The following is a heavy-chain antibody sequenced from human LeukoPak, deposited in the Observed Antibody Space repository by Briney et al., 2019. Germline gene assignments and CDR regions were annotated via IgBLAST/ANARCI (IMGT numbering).Heavy chain of an antibody. V-gene: IGHV4-34*01. D-gene: IGHD5-18*01. CDR3: ASRDTAMMRGGIDY. J-gene: IGHJ4*02. Sequence: SETLSLTCAVYGGSFSGYYWSWIRQPPGKGLEWIGEINHSGSTNHNPSLKSRVTISVDTSKNQFSLKLSSVTAADTAVYYCASRDTAMMRGGIDYWGQGTLVTVSS. CDR1: GGSFSGYY. CDR2: INHSGST.